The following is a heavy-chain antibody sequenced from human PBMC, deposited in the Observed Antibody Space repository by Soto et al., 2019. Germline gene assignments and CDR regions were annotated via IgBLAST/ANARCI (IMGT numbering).Heavy chain of an antibody. D-gene: IGHD2-2*01. CDR3: AKVKAPIVVVPVNDY. CDR1: GFTFSSYA. CDR2: ISGSGGST. Sequence: GGSLRLSCAASGFTFSSYAMSWVRQAPGKGLEWVSAISGSGGSTYYADSVKGRFTISRDNSKNSLYLQMNSLRDEDTAVYYCAKVKAPIVVVPVNDYWGQGTLVTVSS. V-gene: IGHV3-23*01. J-gene: IGHJ4*02.